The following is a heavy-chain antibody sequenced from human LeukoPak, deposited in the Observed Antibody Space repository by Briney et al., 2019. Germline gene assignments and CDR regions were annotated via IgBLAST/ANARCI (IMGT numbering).Heavy chain of an antibody. Sequence: GSLRPSCAASGFTFSSYAMHWVRQAPGKGLEWIGEIYHSGSTNYNPSLKSRGTISVDMSKNQFSLKLSSVTAADTAVYYCAREYRYCSSTSCYYFAFDIWGQGTMVTVSS. CDR3: AREYRYCSSTSCYYFAFDI. V-gene: IGHV4-4*02. CDR1: GFTFSSYA. J-gene: IGHJ3*02. CDR2: IYHSGST. D-gene: IGHD2-2*01.